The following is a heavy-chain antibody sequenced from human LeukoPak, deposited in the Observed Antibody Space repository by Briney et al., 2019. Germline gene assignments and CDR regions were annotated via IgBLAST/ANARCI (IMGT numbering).Heavy chain of an antibody. CDR1: GGSISSYY. Sequence: ASETLSLTCTVSGGSISSYYWSWIRQPPGRGLEWIGYIYYSGSTNYNPSLKSRVTISVDTSKNQFSLKLSSVTAADTAVYYCARDPGVVVTATPGYYFDYWGQGTLVTVSS. V-gene: IGHV4-59*01. J-gene: IGHJ4*02. CDR2: IYYSGST. D-gene: IGHD2-21*02. CDR3: ARDPGVVVTATPGYYFDY.